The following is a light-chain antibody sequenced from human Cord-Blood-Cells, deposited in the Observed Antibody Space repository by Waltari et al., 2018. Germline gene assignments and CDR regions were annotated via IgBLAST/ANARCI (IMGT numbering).Light chain of an antibody. J-gene: IGKJ3*01. Sequence: IVLTQSPATLSLSPGERATPSFRASQSVSSYLAWYQQKPGQVPRLLIYDASNRATGIPARCSGSVAETDVTLSISSLEPEDCAVYYCQQRSNWITFGPGTKVDIK. CDR2: DAS. CDR3: QQRSNWIT. CDR1: QSVSSY. V-gene: IGKV3-11*01.